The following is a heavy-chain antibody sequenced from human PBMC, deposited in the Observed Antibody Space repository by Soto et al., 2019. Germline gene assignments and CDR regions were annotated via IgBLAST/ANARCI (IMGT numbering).Heavy chain of an antibody. V-gene: IGHV1-2*02. D-gene: IGHD2-15*01. CDR3: ARLASWAASDWFDP. CDR2: INPNTGGT. J-gene: IGHJ5*02. CDR1: GYTFTGYF. Sequence: QVQLVQSGAEVKKPGASVKVSCKASGYTFTGYFIHWVRDVPGQGLEYLGWINPNTGGTDYAQKFQGRVTMTRDTSISTVFMDLKRLTSADTAVYYCARLASWAASDWFDPWGQGTLVTVSS.